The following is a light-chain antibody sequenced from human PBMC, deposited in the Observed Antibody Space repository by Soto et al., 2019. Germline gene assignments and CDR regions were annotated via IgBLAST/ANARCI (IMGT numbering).Light chain of an antibody. CDR3: QSYDSSLSGYV. V-gene: IGLV1-40*01. Sequence: QSVLTQPPSVSEAPGQRVTISCTGSSSNIGAGYEAHWYQQVPGTAPKLLIYENNNRPSGVPDRFSGSKSGTSASLAITGLKAEDEAEYSCQSYDSSLSGYVFGTGTKLTVL. J-gene: IGLJ1*01. CDR1: SSNIGAGYE. CDR2: ENN.